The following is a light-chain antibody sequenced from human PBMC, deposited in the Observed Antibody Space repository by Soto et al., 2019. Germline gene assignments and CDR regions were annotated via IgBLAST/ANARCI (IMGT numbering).Light chain of an antibody. J-gene: IGKJ5*01. CDR1: QYITNS. Sequence: VQMTQSPSTLSASVGDSVIITCRASQYITNSLAWYQQKPGKAPKLLIYKASILENGVPSGFSGSGSGTQFTHTISSLQPDDFATYYCQQYAGYPVTFGQGTRLEIK. CDR2: KAS. V-gene: IGKV1-5*03. CDR3: QQYAGYPVT.